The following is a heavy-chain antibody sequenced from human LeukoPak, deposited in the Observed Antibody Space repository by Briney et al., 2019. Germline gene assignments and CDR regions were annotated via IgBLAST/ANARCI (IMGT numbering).Heavy chain of an antibody. CDR1: GGTFSSYT. CDR2: IIPILGIA. CDR3: ASGGNPYSYYYYYYMDV. Sequence: GASVKVSCKASGGTFSSYTISWVRQAPGQGLEWMGRIIPILGIANYAQKFQGRVTITADKSTSTAYMELSSLRSEDTAVYYCASGGNPYSYYYYYYMDVWGKRTTVTVSS. V-gene: IGHV1-69*02. D-gene: IGHD2-15*01. J-gene: IGHJ6*03.